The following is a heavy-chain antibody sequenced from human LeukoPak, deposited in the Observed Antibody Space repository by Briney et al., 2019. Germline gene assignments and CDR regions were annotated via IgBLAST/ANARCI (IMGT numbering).Heavy chain of an antibody. CDR3: ASQFTIFGENAFDI. D-gene: IGHD3-3*01. CDR1: GGSISSSSYY. J-gene: IGHJ3*02. CDR2: IYYSGST. Sequence: PSETLSLTCTVSGGSISSSSYYWGWIRQPPRKGLEWIGSIYYSGSTYYNPSLKSRVTISVDTSKNQFSLKLSSVTAADTAVYYCASQFTIFGENAFDIWGQGTMVTVSS. V-gene: IGHV4-39*01.